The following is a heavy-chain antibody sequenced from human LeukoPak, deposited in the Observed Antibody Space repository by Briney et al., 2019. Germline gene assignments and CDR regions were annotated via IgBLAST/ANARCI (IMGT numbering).Heavy chain of an antibody. Sequence: ASETLSLTCTVSGGSISSGDYYWSWIRQPPGKGLEWIGYIYYSGSTYYNPSLKSRVTISVDTSKNQFSLKLSSVTAADTAVYYCARGLSYYYGSGSYHQIDYWGQGTLVTVSS. D-gene: IGHD3-10*01. CDR2: IYYSGST. CDR3: ARGLSYYYGSGSYHQIDY. V-gene: IGHV4-30-4*01. CDR1: GGSISSGDYY. J-gene: IGHJ4*02.